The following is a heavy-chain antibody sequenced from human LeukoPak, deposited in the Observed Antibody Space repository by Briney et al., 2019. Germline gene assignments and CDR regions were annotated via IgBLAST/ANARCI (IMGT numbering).Heavy chain of an antibody. CDR3: ARNGPQMTTITCFDY. CDR1: GFTFSSYA. D-gene: IGHD4-11*01. CDR2: ISYDGSNK. J-gene: IGHJ4*02. V-gene: IGHV3-30*04. Sequence: GGSLRLSCAASGFTFSSYAMHWVRQAPGKGLEWVAVISYDGSNKYYADSVKGRFTISRDNSKNTLYLQMNSLSAEDTAVYYCARNGPQMTTITCFDYWGQGILVTVSS.